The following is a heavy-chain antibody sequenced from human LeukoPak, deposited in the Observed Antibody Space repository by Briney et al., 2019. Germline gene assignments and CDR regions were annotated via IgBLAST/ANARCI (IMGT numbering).Heavy chain of an antibody. CDR1: GFTFSSYA. CDR2: ISYDGSNK. V-gene: IGHV3-30*04. D-gene: IGHD6-19*01. J-gene: IGHJ3*02. CDR3: ARDRGAGTPDAFDI. Sequence: GGSLRLSCAASGFTFSSYAMHWVRQAPGKGLEWVAVISYDGSNKYYADSVKGRFTISRDNSKNTLYLQMNSLRAEDTAVYYCARDRGAGTPDAFDIWGQGTMVTVSS.